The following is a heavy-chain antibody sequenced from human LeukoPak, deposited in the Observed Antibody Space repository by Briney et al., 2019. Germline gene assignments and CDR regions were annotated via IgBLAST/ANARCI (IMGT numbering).Heavy chain of an antibody. Sequence: GASVKVSCKASGYTFTGYYMHWVRQAPRQGLEWMGWINPHSGDTNYAQKFQGWVTMTRDTSISTAYMELTRLRSDDTAVYYCARGSSVVRGVIGPYYYGMDVWGQGTTVTVSS. D-gene: IGHD3-10*01. J-gene: IGHJ6*02. CDR3: ARGSSVVRGVIGPYYYGMDV. CDR2: INPHSGDT. V-gene: IGHV1-2*04. CDR1: GYTFTGYY.